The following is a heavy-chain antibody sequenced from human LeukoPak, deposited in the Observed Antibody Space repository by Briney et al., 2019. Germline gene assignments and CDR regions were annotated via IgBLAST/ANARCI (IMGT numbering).Heavy chain of an antibody. V-gene: IGHV4-4*07. D-gene: IGHD3-10*01. Sequence: SETLSLTCTVSGGSISSYYWSWIRQPAGKGLEWIGRFYSSVSTNYNPSLKSRITMSVDTSKNQFSLKLSSVTAADTAVYYCARVPFYYGSGSYCDYWGQGTLVTVSS. CDR1: GGSISSYY. J-gene: IGHJ4*02. CDR3: ARVPFYYGSGSYCDY. CDR2: FYSSVST.